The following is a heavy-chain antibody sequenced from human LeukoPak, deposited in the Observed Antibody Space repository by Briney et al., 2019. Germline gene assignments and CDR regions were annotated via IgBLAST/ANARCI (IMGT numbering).Heavy chain of an antibody. CDR2: INPNSGGT. Sequence: ASVKVSCKASGYTFTGYYTHWVRQAPGQGLEWMGRINPNSGGTNYAQKFQGRVTMTRDTSISTAYMELSRLRSDDTAVYYCAREGYCSSTSCYLVANWFDPWGQGTLVTVSS. J-gene: IGHJ5*02. V-gene: IGHV1-2*06. CDR1: GYTFTGYY. D-gene: IGHD2-2*01. CDR3: AREGYCSSTSCYLVANWFDP.